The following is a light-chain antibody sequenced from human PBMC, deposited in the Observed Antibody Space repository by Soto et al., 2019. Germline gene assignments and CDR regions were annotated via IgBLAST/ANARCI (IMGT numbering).Light chain of an antibody. CDR3: RQYGSSLLFT. CDR2: SAS. Sequence: EIVLTQSPGTLSLSPGERATLSCRASQSVSSSYLAWYHQKPGQAPRLLIYSASSRATGIPDRFSGSGSGTDFTLTISRLEPEDFAVYYCRQYGSSLLFTFGPGTKVDIK. CDR1: QSVSSSY. J-gene: IGKJ3*01. V-gene: IGKV3-20*01.